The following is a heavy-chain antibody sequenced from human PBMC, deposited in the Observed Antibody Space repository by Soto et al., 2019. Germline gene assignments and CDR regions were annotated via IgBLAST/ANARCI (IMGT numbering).Heavy chain of an antibody. J-gene: IGHJ3*02. V-gene: IGHV4-59*08. CDR2: IYYSGST. CDR1: GGSISSYY. D-gene: IGHD3-3*01. CDR3: ARHSRIPPHYDFWSGPSPGDGAFDI. Sequence: SETLSLTCTVSGGSISSYYWSWIRQPPGKGLEWIGYIYYSGSTNYNPSLKSRVTISVDTSKNQFSLKLSSVTAADTAVYYCARHSRIPPHYDFWSGPSPGDGAFDIWGQGTMVTVSS.